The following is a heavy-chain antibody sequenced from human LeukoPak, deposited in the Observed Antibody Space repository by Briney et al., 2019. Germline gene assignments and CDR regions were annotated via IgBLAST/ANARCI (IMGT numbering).Heavy chain of an antibody. CDR1: GGAISTFY. D-gene: IGHD3-10*01. V-gene: IGHV4-59*08. Sequence: PSETLSLTCTVSGGAISTFYWSWIRQPPGEGLEWIGYIADSGITNYDPSLESRVTISADASTNGVSLRLTSVTAADTAVYYCARHRSPYYNGLGVWGQGTTVTVSS. CDR2: IADSGIT. J-gene: IGHJ6*02. CDR3: ARHRSPYYNGLGV.